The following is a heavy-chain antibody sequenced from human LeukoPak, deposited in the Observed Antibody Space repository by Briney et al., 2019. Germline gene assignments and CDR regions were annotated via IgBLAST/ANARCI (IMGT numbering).Heavy chain of an antibody. Sequence: SVKVSCQASGGPFRSYAISWVRQAPGQGLEWMGRIIPIFGTANYAQKFQGRGTITTDESTSTGYMELSSLRSEDTAVYYCARLGSNDAFDIWGQGTMVTVSS. V-gene: IGHV1-69*05. CDR1: GGPFRSYA. CDR3: ARLGSNDAFDI. J-gene: IGHJ3*02. D-gene: IGHD2-15*01. CDR2: IIPIFGTA.